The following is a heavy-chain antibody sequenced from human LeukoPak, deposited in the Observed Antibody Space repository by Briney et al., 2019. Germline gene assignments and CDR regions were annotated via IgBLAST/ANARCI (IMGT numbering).Heavy chain of an antibody. J-gene: IGHJ4*02. CDR1: GFTFNTYP. CDR3: AKYSRPPSIDY. Sequence: GGSLRFSCAASGFTFNTYPLGGVRHSRGKGRRWLSDISGSGGTTYYADSVKGRFTISRDNSKNTLYLQMNSLRAEDTAVYYCAKYSRPPSIDYWGQGTLVTVPS. D-gene: IGHD6-13*01. CDR2: ISGSGGTT. V-gene: IGHV3-23*01.